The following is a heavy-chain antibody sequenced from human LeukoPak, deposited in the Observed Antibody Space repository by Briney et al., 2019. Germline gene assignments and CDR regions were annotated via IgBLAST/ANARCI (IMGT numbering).Heavy chain of an antibody. J-gene: IGHJ5*01. D-gene: IGHD3-10*01. V-gene: IGHV1-24*01. CDR3: TTDVRVRGVIIRGWFDS. Sequence: GASVNVSCKVSGYSLTDLSIHWVRQAPGKGLEWMGGFAHENGETTHAQKFEGRITMTEDTSTDTVYMELSSLRSEDTAVYYCTTDVRVRGVIIRGWFDSWGQGTLVTVSS. CDR2: FAHENGET. CDR1: GYSLTDLS.